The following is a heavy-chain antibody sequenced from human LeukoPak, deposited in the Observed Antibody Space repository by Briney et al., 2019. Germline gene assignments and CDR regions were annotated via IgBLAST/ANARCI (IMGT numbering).Heavy chain of an antibody. Sequence: SETLSLTCTVSGGSISSYYWSWIRQPAGKGLEWIGRIYTSGSTNYNPSLKSRVTMSVDTSKNQFSLKLSSVTAADTAVYYCAGEKRVDGDRKWGAWFDPWGQGTLVTVSS. CDR3: AGEKRVDGDRKWGAWFDP. CDR1: GGSISSYY. V-gene: IGHV4-4*07. J-gene: IGHJ5*02. CDR2: IYTSGST. D-gene: IGHD1-26*01.